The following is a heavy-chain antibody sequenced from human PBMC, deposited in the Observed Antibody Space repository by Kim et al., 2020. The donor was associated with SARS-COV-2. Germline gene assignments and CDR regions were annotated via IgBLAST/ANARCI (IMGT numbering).Heavy chain of an antibody. V-gene: IGHV4-31*02. CDR3: ARDRNLRESGDAFDI. D-gene: IGHD5-12*01. Sequence: PSLKSRVTLSVATSKNQFSLKLSSVTAADTAVYYCARDRNLRESGDAFDIWGQGTMVTVSS. J-gene: IGHJ3*02.